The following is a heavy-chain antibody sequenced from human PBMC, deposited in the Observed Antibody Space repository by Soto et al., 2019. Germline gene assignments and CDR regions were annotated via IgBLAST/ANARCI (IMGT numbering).Heavy chain of an antibody. V-gene: IGHV3-15*07. J-gene: IGHJ4*02. Sequence: GGSLRLSCAASGFTFSNAWMNWVRQAPGKGLEWVGRIKSKTDGGTTDYAAPVKGRFTISRDDSKTTLYLQMNSLKTEDTAVYYCTTDSTVTFFRGDYWGQGTLVTVSS. CDR1: GFTFSNAW. CDR3: TTDSTVTFFRGDY. D-gene: IGHD4-17*01. CDR2: IKSKTDGGTT.